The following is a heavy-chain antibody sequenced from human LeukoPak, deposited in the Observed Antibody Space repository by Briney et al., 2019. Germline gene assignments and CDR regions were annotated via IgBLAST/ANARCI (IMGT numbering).Heavy chain of an antibody. CDR1: GYTFTSYG. CDR2: ISAYNGNT. CDR3: ATNPYIAAAVTGG. Sequence: ASVKVSCKASGYTFTSYGISWVRRAPGQGLEWMGWISAYNGNTNYAQKLQGRVTMTEDTSTDTAYMELSSLRSEDTAVYYCATNPYIAAAVTGGWGQGTLVTVSS. D-gene: IGHD6-13*01. V-gene: IGHV1-18*01. J-gene: IGHJ4*02.